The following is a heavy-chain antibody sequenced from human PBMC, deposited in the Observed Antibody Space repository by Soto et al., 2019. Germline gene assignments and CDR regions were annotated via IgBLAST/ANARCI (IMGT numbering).Heavy chain of an antibody. CDR1: GFTLSGRS. CDR2: IDNAGTDS. CDR3: ASGWFGPDV. D-gene: IGHD3-10*01. J-gene: IGHJ6*04. Sequence: EVQLVESGGGLVQPGGSLRISCAASGFTLSGRSMHWVRQAPGKGLVWVSGIDNAGTDSTYADSVKGRFTSSRDNAKNLLYRQMNRLKVEDTAVYYCASGWFGPDVWGKCTTVTVSS. V-gene: IGHV3-74*01.